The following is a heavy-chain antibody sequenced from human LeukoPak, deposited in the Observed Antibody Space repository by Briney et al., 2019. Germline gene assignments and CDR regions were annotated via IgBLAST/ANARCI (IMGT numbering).Heavy chain of an antibody. Sequence: GGSLRLSCAASGFTFSSYAMSWVRQAPGKGLEWVSAISGSGGSTYYADSVKGRFTITRDNSKNTLYLQMNSLRDGDTAVYYCAKGGWELPRTLDYWGQGTLVTVSS. CDR1: GFTFSSYA. D-gene: IGHD1-26*01. CDR2: ISGSGGST. J-gene: IGHJ4*02. V-gene: IGHV3-23*01. CDR3: AKGGWELPRTLDY.